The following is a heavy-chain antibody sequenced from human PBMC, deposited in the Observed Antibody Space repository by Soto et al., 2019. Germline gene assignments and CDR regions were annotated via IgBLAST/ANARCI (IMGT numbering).Heavy chain of an antibody. CDR3: ARVKAGVVY. D-gene: IGHD6-13*01. J-gene: IGHJ4*02. CDR2: IYYSGST. Sequence: QVQLQESGPGLVKPSQTLSLTCPVSGGSISSGDYFWSWIRQPPGKGLEWIGYIYYSGSTYYIPSLKSRVTIAVDTSKNQFAPKLSSVTAADTAVYYCARVKAGVVYWGQGTLVTVFS. CDR1: GGSISSGDYF. V-gene: IGHV4-30-4*01.